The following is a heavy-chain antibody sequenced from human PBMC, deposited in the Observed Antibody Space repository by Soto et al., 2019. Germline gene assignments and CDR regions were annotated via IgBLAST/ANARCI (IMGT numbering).Heavy chain of an antibody. CDR1: DGSISGYY. V-gene: IGHV4-59*01. Sequence: PSETLSLTCTVSDGSISGYYWSWIRQPPGKGLEWIGYIYGSDTTKYNPSLQSRVSISLGTSKNQFSLKVNSVTAADTAVYYCARELSIWGQGVLVTVSS. J-gene: IGHJ1*01. CDR2: IYGSDTT. D-gene: IGHD2-2*01. CDR3: ARELSI.